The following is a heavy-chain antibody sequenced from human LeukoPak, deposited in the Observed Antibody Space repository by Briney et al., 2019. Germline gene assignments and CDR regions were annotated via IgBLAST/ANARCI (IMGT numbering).Heavy chain of an antibody. V-gene: IGHV1-2*02. CDR3: ARDGYSSTGGMDV. J-gene: IGHJ6*02. Sequence: ASVKVSCKASGYTFTRYYMHWVRQAPGQGLEWMGWINPNSGGTNYAQKFQGRVTMTRDTSISTAYMELSRLRSDDTAVYYCARDGYSSTGGMDVWGQGTTVTVSS. D-gene: IGHD6-13*01. CDR2: INPNSGGT. CDR1: GYTFTRYY.